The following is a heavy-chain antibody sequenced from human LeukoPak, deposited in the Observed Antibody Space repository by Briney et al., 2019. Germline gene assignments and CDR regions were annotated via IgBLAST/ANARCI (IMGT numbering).Heavy chain of an antibody. CDR2: ISWNSQII. D-gene: IGHD6-19*01. CDR1: GFTFDDYA. CDR3: ARDVGGYSSGWFDY. V-gene: IGHV3-9*01. J-gene: IGHJ4*02. Sequence: TGGSLRLSCAASGFTFDDYAMFWVRQAPGKGLEWVSGISWNSQIIDYADSVKGRFTISRDNAKNSLYLQMNSLRAEDTAVYYCARDVGGYSSGWFDYWGQGTLVTVSS.